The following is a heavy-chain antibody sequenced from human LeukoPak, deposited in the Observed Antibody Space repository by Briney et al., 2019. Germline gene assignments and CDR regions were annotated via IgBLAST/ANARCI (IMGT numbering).Heavy chain of an antibody. CDR2: IRYDGSNK. CDR1: GFTFSSYG. J-gene: IGHJ6*03. D-gene: IGHD5-18*01. Sequence: GGSLRLSCAASGFTFSSYGMHWVRQAPGKGLEWVAFIRYDGSNKYYADSVKGRFTISRDNSKNTLYLQMNSLRAEDTAVYYCAKVLLVDTAMVTVTYYYYYMDVWGKGTTVTVSS. V-gene: IGHV3-30*02. CDR3: AKVLLVDTAMVTVTYYYYYMDV.